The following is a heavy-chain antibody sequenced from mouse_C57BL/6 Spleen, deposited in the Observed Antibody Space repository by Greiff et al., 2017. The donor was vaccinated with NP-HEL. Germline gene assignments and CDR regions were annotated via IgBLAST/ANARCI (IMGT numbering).Heavy chain of an antibody. V-gene: IGHV1-22*01. J-gene: IGHJ1*03. D-gene: IGHD1-1*01. CDR3: ARSDTVVEYFDV. CDR1: GYTFTDYN. Sequence: EVQLQQSGPELVKPGASVKMSCKASGYTFTDYNMHWVKQSHGKSLEWIGYINPNNGGTSYNQKFKGKATLTVNKSSSTAYMELRSLTSEDSAVYYCARSDTVVEYFDVWGTGTTVTVSS. CDR2: INPNNGGT.